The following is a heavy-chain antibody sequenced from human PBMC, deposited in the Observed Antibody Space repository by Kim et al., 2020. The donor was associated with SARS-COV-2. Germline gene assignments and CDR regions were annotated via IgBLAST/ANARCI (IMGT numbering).Heavy chain of an antibody. V-gene: IGHV3-23*01. CDR1: GFTFSDYA. CDR3: PKVRGGRKKWGEGFDY. D-gene: IGHD3-10*01. CDR2: ISGSGGST. Sequence: GGSLRLSCAASGFTFSDYAMSWVRQAPGKGLEWVSGISGSGGSTYYADSVKGRFSISRDNSKNTLYLQMNSLRAEDTAVYYGPKVRGGRKKWGEGFDYWG. J-gene: IGHJ4*01.